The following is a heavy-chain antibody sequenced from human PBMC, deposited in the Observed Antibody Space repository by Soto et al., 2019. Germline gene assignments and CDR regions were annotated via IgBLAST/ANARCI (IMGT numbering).Heavy chain of an antibody. J-gene: IGHJ4*02. CDR1: GYTFTSYG. CDR2: ISAYNGNT. Sequence: QVQLVQSGAEVKKPGASVKVSCEASGYTFTSYGISWVRQAPGQGLEWMGWISAYNGNTNYEQKLQGRVTMTTDTSTSTAYMELRSLRSDDTAVYYCARDLNCSGGSCYSLVFAYWGQGTLVTVSS. V-gene: IGHV1-18*01. CDR3: ARDLNCSGGSCYSLVFAY. D-gene: IGHD2-15*01.